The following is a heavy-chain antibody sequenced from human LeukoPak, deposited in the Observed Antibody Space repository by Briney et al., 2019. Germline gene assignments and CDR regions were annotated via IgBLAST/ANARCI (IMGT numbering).Heavy chain of an antibody. Sequence: GGSLRLSCAASGFTLSNAWMSWVRQAPGKGLEWVGRIKSKTDGGTTDYAAPVKGRFTISRDDSKNTLYLQMNSLRAEDTAVYYCAKEDYAPDYWGQGTLVTVSS. CDR2: IKSKTDGGTT. V-gene: IGHV3-15*01. J-gene: IGHJ4*02. D-gene: IGHD4-17*01. CDR1: GFTLSNAW. CDR3: AKEDYAPDY.